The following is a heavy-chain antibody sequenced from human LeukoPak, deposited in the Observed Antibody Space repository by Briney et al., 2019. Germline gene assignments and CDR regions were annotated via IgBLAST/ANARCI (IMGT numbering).Heavy chain of an antibody. CDR2: ISHSGTT. J-gene: IGHJ4*02. D-gene: IGHD6-13*01. CDR1: GGSISGYY. CDR3: ARGGIVAAADY. V-gene: IGHV4-34*01. Sequence: SETLSLTCTVAGGSISGYYWSWIRQPPGKGLEWIGEISHSGTTHYTPSLKTRVTISLDTSKNQFSLKLTSVTAADTAVYYCARGGIVAAADYWGQGTLVTVSS.